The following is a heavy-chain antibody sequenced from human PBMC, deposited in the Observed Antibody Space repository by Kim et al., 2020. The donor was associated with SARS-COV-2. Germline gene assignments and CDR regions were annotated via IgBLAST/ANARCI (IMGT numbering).Heavy chain of an antibody. Sequence: GESLKISCKGSGYSFTSYWIGWVRQMPGKGLEWMGIIYPGDSDTRYSPSFQGQVTISADKSISTAYLQWSSLKASDTAMYYCARVECTNGVCYDVGVGRLGASDYWGQGTLVTVSS. CDR2: IYPGDSDT. CDR1: GYSFTSYW. V-gene: IGHV5-51*01. J-gene: IGHJ4*02. CDR3: ARVECTNGVCYDVGVGRLGASDY. D-gene: IGHD2-8*01.